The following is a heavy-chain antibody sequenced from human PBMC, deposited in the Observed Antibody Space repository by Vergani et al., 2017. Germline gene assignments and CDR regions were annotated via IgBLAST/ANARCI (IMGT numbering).Heavy chain of an antibody. V-gene: IGHV3-30*02. D-gene: IGHD2-15*01. CDR3: ARDLAYCHEGSCAL. CDR1: GFTFNRYG. CDR2: VLFDGSNE. Sequence: QVQLVQSGGGVVQPGGSLRLSCVASGFTFNRYGMQWVRQAPGKGLEWVAYVLFDGSNEYYADSLKGRFIVSRDNSNDALYLQMNSLRADETAVYYCARDLAYCHEGSCALWGQGSVVTVSS. J-gene: IGHJ4*02.